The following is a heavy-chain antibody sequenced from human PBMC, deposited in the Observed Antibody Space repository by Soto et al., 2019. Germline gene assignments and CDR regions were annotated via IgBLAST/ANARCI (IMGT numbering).Heavy chain of an antibody. CDR1: GFTFSSYA. V-gene: IGHV3-30-3*01. CDR2: ISYDGSNK. Sequence: VGSLRLSCVASGFTFSSYAMHWVRQAPGKGLEWLAVISYDGSNKYYADSVKGRFTISRDNSKNTLYLQMNSLRAEDTAVYYCASEQLAVLRGVLDYWGQGTLVTVSS. J-gene: IGHJ4*02. D-gene: IGHD1-1*01. CDR3: ASEQLAVLRGVLDY.